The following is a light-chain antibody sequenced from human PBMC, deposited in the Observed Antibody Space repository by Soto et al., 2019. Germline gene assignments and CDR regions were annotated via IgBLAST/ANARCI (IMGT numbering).Light chain of an antibody. CDR3: QQRDSWPWT. CDR2: DVS. J-gene: IGKJ1*01. V-gene: IGKV3-11*01. Sequence: EIVLTQSPATLSLSPGERATLSCRASQSFRSNLAWYQHKPGQAPRLLIYDVSNRATGIPGRFSGSGFGTDFTLTISNVEPEDFAVYYCQQRDSWPWTFGQGAKVEIK. CDR1: QSFRSN.